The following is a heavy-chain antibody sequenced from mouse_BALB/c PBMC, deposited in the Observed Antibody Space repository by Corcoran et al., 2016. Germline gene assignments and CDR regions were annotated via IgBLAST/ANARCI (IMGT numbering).Heavy chain of an antibody. Sequence: EVQLQQSGAELVKPGASVKLSCTASGFNIQDTYMHWVKQRPEQGLEWIGMIDHANGNTKYKPKFQGKATITADTSSNTAYLQLSRLTSENTSVYFGANWHWYLDVWVAGTAVTVSA. D-gene: IGHD4-1*01. V-gene: IGHV14-3*02. CDR2: IDHANGNT. J-gene: IGHJ1*01. CDR3: ANWHWYLDV. CDR1: GFNIQDTY.